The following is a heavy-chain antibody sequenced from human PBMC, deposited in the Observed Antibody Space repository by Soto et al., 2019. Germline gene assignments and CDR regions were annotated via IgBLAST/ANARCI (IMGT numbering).Heavy chain of an antibody. V-gene: IGHV1-18*01. J-gene: IGHJ6*02. CDR3: AREGEMPYYYYGLDV. Sequence: QVQLVQSGPEVRKPGASVKVSCKASGYTFTTYGISWVRQAPGQGLEWMGWISGYSGHTKYAQKYQGRVTMTTDTSTSTVYMDLRSLISDDTAVYYCAREGEMPYYYYGLDVWGQGATVTVSS. CDR2: ISGYSGHT. D-gene: IGHD3-16*01. CDR1: GYTFTTYG.